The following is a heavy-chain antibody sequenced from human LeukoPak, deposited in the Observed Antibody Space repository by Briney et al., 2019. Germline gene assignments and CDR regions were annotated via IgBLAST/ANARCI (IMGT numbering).Heavy chain of an antibody. D-gene: IGHD3-10*01. CDR3: ARGECITSCAFDI. CDR2: ISSSSSYI. CDR1: GFTFSSYS. Sequence: GGSLRLSCAASGFTFSSYSMNWVRQAPGKGLEWVSSISSSSSYIYYADSVKGRFTISRDNAKNSLYLQMNSLRAEDTAVYYCARGECITSCAFDIWGQGTMVTVSS. V-gene: IGHV3-21*01. J-gene: IGHJ3*02.